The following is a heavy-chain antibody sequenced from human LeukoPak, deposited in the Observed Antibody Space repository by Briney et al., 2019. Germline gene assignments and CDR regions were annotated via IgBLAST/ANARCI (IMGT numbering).Heavy chain of an antibody. CDR1: GFTFSNYA. CDR3: AGGTGFIIKD. J-gene: IGHJ4*02. Sequence: PGRSLRLSCAASGFTFSNYAMHWVRQAPGKGLEWVANIKQDGSEKNYVDSVKGRFTISRDNAKNSLYLQMNNLRVEDTAMYYCAGGTGFIIKDWGQGTLVTVSS. CDR2: IKQDGSEK. D-gene: IGHD3-9*01. V-gene: IGHV3-7*03.